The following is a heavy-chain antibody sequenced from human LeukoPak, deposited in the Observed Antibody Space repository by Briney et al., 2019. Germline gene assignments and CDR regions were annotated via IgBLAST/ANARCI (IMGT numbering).Heavy chain of an antibody. CDR2: IYYSGST. V-gene: IGHV4-59*01. J-gene: IGHJ4*02. D-gene: IGHD3-3*01. Sequence: SETLSLTCTVSGGSISSYYWSWIRQPPGKGLEWIGYIYYSGSTNYNPSLKSRVTISVDTSKNQFSLKLSSVTAADTAVYYCAALDTYYDFWSGHLFDYWGQGTLVTVSS. CDR3: AALDTYYDFWSGHLFDY. CDR1: GGSISSYY.